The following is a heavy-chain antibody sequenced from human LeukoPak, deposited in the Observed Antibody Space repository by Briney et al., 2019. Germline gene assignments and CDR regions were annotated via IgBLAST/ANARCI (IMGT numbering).Heavy chain of an antibody. D-gene: IGHD4-11*01. CDR2: ISSSSSYI. J-gene: IGHJ4*02. V-gene: IGHV3-21*01. Sequence: GGSLRLSCAASGFTFSSYSMNWVRQAPGKGLEWVSSISSSSSYIYYADSVKGRFTISRDNAKNSLYLQMNSLRAEDTALYYCARGVFYSNYDGYFDYWGQGTLVTVSS. CDR1: GFTFSSYS. CDR3: ARGVFYSNYDGYFDY.